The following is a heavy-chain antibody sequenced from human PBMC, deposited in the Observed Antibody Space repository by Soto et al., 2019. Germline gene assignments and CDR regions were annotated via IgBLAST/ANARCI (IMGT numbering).Heavy chain of an antibody. CDR1: GYTFTRYA. V-gene: IGHV1-3*01. Sequence: ASVKVSCKASGYTFTRYAMHWVRQAPGQRPEWMGWINPGNGDTKYSEKLQGRVTFTRDTSATTIYMELSSLRSEDTALYYCARNSYLSGDDDSYYFDYWGQGTPVTVSS. CDR2: INPGNGDT. D-gene: IGHD2-21*02. J-gene: IGHJ4*02. CDR3: ARNSYLSGDDDSYYFDY.